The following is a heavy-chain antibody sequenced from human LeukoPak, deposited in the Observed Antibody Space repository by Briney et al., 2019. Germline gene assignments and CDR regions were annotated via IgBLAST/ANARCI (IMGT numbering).Heavy chain of an antibody. V-gene: IGHV3-23*01. J-gene: IGHJ4*02. D-gene: IGHD3-22*01. CDR3: AKGVLPYYYDSSGSNDY. CDR2: ISGSGGST. Sequence: GGSLRLSCAASGFTFSSYAMSWVRQAPGKGLEWVSAISGSGGSTYYADSVKGRFTISRDNSKNTLYLQMNSLRAEDTAVYYCAKGVLPYYYDSSGSNDYWGQGTLVTVSS. CDR1: GFTFSSYA.